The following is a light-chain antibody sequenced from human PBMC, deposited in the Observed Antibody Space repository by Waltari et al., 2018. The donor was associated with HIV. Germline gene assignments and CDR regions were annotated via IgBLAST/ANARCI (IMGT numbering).Light chain of an antibody. CDR2: HVD. J-gene: IGLJ1*01. CDR3: TSYTATTTYV. CDR1: SSDVGHYNY. V-gene: IGLV2-14*03. Sequence: QSALTQPASVSGSPGQSITISCTGTSSDVGHYNYVSWYQQLPERAPKLMIYHVDIRPSGVSDRFSGSKSGNTASLTISGLQPEDEADYYCTSYTATTTYVFGTGTKVTVL.